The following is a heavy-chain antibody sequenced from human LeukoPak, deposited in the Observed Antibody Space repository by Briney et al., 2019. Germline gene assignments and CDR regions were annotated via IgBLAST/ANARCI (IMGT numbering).Heavy chain of an antibody. CDR2: ISGDGGST. Sequence: GGSLRLSCAASGFTFDDYAMHWVRQAPGKGLEWVSLISGDGGSTYYADSVKGRFTISRDNSKNSLYLQMNSLRTEDTALYYSAKDILRLQLQDPYFDYWGQGTLVTVSS. CDR3: AKDILRLQLQDPYFDY. J-gene: IGHJ4*02. CDR1: GFTFDDYA. V-gene: IGHV3-43*02. D-gene: IGHD5-24*01.